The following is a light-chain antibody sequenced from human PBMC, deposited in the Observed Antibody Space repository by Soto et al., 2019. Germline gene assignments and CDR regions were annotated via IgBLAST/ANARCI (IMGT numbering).Light chain of an antibody. CDR2: EVR. CDR3: CSYAGSSTWYV. J-gene: IGLJ1*01. V-gene: IGLV2-14*03. Sequence: QSVLTQPASVSGSPGQSITISCTGTSSDVGAYDFVSWYQQHPDKAPKLMIYEVRNRPSGVSNRFSGSKSVNTATLTISGLQAEDEADYYCCSYAGSSTWYVFGTGTKVTVL. CDR1: SSDVGAYDF.